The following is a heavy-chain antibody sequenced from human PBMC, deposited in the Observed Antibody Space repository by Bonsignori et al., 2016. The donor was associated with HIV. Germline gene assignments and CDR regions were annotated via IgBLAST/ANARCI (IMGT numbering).Heavy chain of an antibody. J-gene: IGHJ4*02. CDR3: ARAGTTVTTDFDY. V-gene: IGHV3-21*01. D-gene: IGHD4-17*01. Sequence: WIRQPPGKGLEWVSSISSSSSYIYYADSVKGRFTISRDNAKNSLYLQMNSLRAEDTAVYYCARAGTTVTTDFDYWGQGTLVTVSS. CDR2: ISSSSSYI.